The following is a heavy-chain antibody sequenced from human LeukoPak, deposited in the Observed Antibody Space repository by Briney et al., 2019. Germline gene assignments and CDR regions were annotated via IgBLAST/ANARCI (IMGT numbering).Heavy chain of an antibody. CDR2: IYHSGST. CDR3: ATAPVVVAATDAGYNWFDP. Sequence: SETLSLTCAVSGYSISSGYYWGWIRQPPGKGLEGIGRIYHSGSTYYNPALKRRDTISVDPSTHPLSLQLSSVTAADPAVYYCATAPVVVAATDAGYNWFDPWGQGTLVTVSS. CDR1: GYSISSGYY. V-gene: IGHV4-38-2*01. D-gene: IGHD2-15*01. J-gene: IGHJ5*02.